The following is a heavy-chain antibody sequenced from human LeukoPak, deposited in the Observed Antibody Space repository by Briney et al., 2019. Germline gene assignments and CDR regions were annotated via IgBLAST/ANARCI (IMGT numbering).Heavy chain of an antibody. CDR1: GFPFSSYW. Sequence: GGSLRLSCVASGFPFSSYWMTWVRQAPGKGLEWVANIKQDGSKKSYVDSVKGRFTISRDNAKNSLYLQMNSLRDEDTAVYYCARGIQYSSGWFYFDYWGQGTPVTVSS. J-gene: IGHJ4*02. CDR2: IKQDGSKK. D-gene: IGHD6-19*01. CDR3: ARGIQYSSGWFYFDY. V-gene: IGHV3-7*01.